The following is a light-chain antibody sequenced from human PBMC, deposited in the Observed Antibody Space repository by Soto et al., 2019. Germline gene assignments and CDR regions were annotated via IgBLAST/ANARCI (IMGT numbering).Light chain of an antibody. J-gene: IGKJ4*01. CDR2: GAS. CDR3: QQYDKWPPLT. CDR1: QSVSSN. V-gene: IGKV3-15*01. Sequence: EIVMTQSPATLSVSPGERATLSCRASQSVSSNLAWYQQKPGQAPRLLIYGASTRATGIPARFSGSGSGTDFTLSISSLQSEDSAVYSCQQYDKWPPLTFGGRTKVDIK.